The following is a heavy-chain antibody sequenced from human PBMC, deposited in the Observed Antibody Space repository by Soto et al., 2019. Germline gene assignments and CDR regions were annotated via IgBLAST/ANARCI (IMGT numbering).Heavy chain of an antibody. J-gene: IGHJ4*02. Sequence: QVQVVQSGAEVKKPGPQWKVPCKVSGTPLTELPWYWAQQPPGKGLEWMGGLDPEPGEKTYAQKFQGRVTMTEDSSIDTAYLELSSLKSEDTAVYYCATSHKGWELLLVYWGQGTRVTVSS. D-gene: IGHD1-26*01. V-gene: IGHV1-24*01. CDR1: GTPLTELP. CDR2: LDPEPGEK. CDR3: ATSHKGWELLLVY.